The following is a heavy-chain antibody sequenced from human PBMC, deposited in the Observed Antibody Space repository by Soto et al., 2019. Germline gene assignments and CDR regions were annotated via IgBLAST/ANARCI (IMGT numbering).Heavy chain of an antibody. CDR3: AKEDISGYYPLFDY. D-gene: IGHD3-22*01. Sequence: EVQLLESGGGLVQPGGSLRLSCAASGFTFSSYAMSWVRQAPGKGLEWVSVISGSGSNTYYADSVKGRFTISRDNSKKALYLQMNSLRAEDTAVYYCAKEDISGYYPLFDYWGQGTLVTVSS. V-gene: IGHV3-23*01. J-gene: IGHJ4*02. CDR2: ISGSGSNT. CDR1: GFTFSSYA.